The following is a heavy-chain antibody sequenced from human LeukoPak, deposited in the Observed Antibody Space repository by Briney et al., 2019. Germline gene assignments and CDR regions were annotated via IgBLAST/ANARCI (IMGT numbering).Heavy chain of an antibody. CDR1: GYTFTGYY. CDR3: ARVFARVWGSYRCLDY. J-gene: IGHJ4*02. V-gene: IGHV1-2*02. Sequence: ASVKVSCKASGYTFTGYYMHWVRQAPGQGLEWMGWINPNSGGTNYAQKFQGRVTMTRDTSISTAYMELSRLRSDDTAVYYCARVFARVWGSYRCLDYWGQGTLVTVSS. D-gene: IGHD3-16*02. CDR2: INPNSGGT.